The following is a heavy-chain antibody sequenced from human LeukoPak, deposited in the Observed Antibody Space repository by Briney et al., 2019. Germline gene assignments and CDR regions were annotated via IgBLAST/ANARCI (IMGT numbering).Heavy chain of an antibody. CDR2: ISYSGST. Sequence: SETLSLTCTVSGGSISNYYWSWIRQPPGKGLEWIGYISYSGSTNYNPSLKSRVTISVDTSKNQFSLKLSSVTAADTAVYYCATTFGATPNYFDYWGQGTLVTVSS. J-gene: IGHJ4*02. CDR3: ATTFGATPNYFDY. D-gene: IGHD1-26*01. CDR1: GGSISNYY. V-gene: IGHV4-59*12.